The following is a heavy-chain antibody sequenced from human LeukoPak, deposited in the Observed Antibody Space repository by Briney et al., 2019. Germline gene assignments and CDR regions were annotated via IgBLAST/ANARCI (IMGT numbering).Heavy chain of an antibody. V-gene: IGHV3-23*01. Sequence: PGGSLRLSCAASGFTFSSYAMSWVRQAPGKGLEWVSAISGSGGSTYYADSVKGRFTISRDNSKNSLYLQMNSLRAEDTAVYYCARAPREWLLGYYFDCWGQGTLVTVSS. J-gene: IGHJ4*02. CDR2: ISGSGGST. CDR3: ARAPREWLLGYYFDC. D-gene: IGHD3-3*01. CDR1: GFTFSSYA.